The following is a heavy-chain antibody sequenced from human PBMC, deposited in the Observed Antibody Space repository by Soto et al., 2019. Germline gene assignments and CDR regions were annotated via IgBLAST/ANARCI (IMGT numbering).Heavy chain of an antibody. CDR2: ISSSSSYI. Sequence: ESGGGLVKPVGSLRLSCAASGFTFSSYSMNWVRQAPGKGLEWVSSISSSSSYIYYADSVKGRFTISRDNAKNSLYLQMNSLRAEDTAVYYCAPKGHYYYYYMDVWGQGTTVTVSS. CDR3: APKGHYYYYYMDV. J-gene: IGHJ6*03. V-gene: IGHV3-21*01. CDR1: GFTFSSYS.